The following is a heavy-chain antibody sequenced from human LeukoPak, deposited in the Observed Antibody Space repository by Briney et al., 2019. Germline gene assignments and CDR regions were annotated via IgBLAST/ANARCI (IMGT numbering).Heavy chain of an antibody. D-gene: IGHD3-22*01. CDR3: ARRYLYDSSGYYYTAVAFDI. CDR1: ACTFSSYA. V-gene: IGHV1-69*13. Sequence: SVKLSCKASACTFSSYAISWVRQAPGQGLELMGGIIPIFGTANYAKKFQGRVTITADESTSTAYMELSSLRSEDTAVYYCARRYLYDSSGYYYTAVAFDIWGQGTMVTVSS. J-gene: IGHJ3*02. CDR2: IIPIFGTA.